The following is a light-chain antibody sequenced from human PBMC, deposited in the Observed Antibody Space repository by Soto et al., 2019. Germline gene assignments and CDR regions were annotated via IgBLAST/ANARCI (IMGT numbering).Light chain of an antibody. Sequence: QSALTQPASVSGSPGQSITISCTGTSSDVGSYNYVSWYQQHPGKAPKLMIYEVNNRPSGVSNRFSGSKSGNTASLTISGLQAEDEAIYYCSSYASRSTVFGGGTKVTVL. V-gene: IGLV2-14*01. J-gene: IGLJ2*01. CDR2: EVN. CDR3: SSYASRSTV. CDR1: SSDVGSYNY.